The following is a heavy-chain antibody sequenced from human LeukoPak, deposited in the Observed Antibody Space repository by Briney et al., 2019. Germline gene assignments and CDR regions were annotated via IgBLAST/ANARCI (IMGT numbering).Heavy chain of an antibody. CDR1: GFTFSSNW. V-gene: IGHV3-74*03. CDR2: IKTDGSAM. Sequence: GGSLRLSCAASGFTFSSNWIHWVRQAPGKGLVWVSAIKTDGSAMQYADSVKGRFAISRDNAKNTVYLQMNSLRDEDTAVYYCVRDRTVSTILDYWGQGTLVTVSS. J-gene: IGHJ4*02. D-gene: IGHD5/OR15-5a*01. CDR3: VRDRTVSTILDY.